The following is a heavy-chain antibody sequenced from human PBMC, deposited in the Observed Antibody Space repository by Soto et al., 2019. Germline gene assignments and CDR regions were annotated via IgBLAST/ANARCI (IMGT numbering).Heavy chain of an antibody. CDR1: GGSISSGGYY. D-gene: IGHD2-21*01. CDR2: IYYSGST. V-gene: IGHV4-31*03. Sequence: TSETLSLTCTVSGGSISSGGYYWSWIRQHPGKGLEWIGYIYYSGSTYYNPSLKSRVTISVDTSKNHFSLKLSSVTAADTAVFYCAASCVGCGGFNYYGMDVWGQGTTVTVSS. CDR3: AASCVGCGGFNYYGMDV. J-gene: IGHJ6*02.